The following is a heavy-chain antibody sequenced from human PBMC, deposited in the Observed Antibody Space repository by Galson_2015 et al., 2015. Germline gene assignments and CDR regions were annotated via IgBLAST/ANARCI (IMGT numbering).Heavy chain of an antibody. CDR1: GFTFSSYA. V-gene: IGHV3-30-3*02. D-gene: IGHD4-11*01. Sequence: SLRLSCAASGFTFSSYAMHWVRQAPGKGLEWVAVTSDDGSNKYYADSVKGRFTISRDNSKNTLYLQMNSLRVEDTALYYCAEGWTTVTTDVYGMDVWGQGTTVTVSS. CDR3: AEGWTTVTTDVYGMDV. J-gene: IGHJ6*02. CDR2: TSDDGSNK.